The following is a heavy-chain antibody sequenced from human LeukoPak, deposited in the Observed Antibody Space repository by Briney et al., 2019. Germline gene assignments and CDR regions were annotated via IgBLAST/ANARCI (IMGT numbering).Heavy chain of an antibody. J-gene: IGHJ4*02. Sequence: SETLSLTCTVSGGSISSYYWSWIRQPPGKGLEWIGYIYYSGSTNYNPSLKSRVTISVDTSKNQFSLNLSSVTAADTAVYYCARESSSSNGWLDFDYWGQGTLVTVSS. V-gene: IGHV4-59*01. CDR2: IYYSGST. D-gene: IGHD6-6*01. CDR3: ARESSSSNGWLDFDY. CDR1: GGSISSYY.